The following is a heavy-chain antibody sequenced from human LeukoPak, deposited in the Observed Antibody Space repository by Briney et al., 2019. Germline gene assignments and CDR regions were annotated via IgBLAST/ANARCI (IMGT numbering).Heavy chain of an antibody. J-gene: IGHJ6*02. CDR3: ARNDYRYYYYGMDV. Sequence: GASVKVSCKASGYTFTDNHMYWIRQAPGQGLEWMGWINPNSGGTNYAQKFQGRVTMTRDTSISTAYMELSRLRSDDTAVYYCARNDYRYYYYGMDVWGQGTTVTVSS. CDR1: GYTFTDNH. V-gene: IGHV1-2*02. D-gene: IGHD4-11*01. CDR2: INPNSGGT.